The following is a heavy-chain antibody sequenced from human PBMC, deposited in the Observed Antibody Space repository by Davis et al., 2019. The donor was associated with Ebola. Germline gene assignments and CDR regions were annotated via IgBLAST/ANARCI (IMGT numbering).Heavy chain of an antibody. CDR3: ARELQDGPYYYYVMDI. CDR2: IWYDGSNK. J-gene: IGHJ6*02. V-gene: IGHV3-33*01. D-gene: IGHD2-15*01. CDR1: GFTFSSYG. Sequence: GGSLRLSCAASGFTFSSYGMHWVRQAPGKGLEWVAVIWYDGSNKYYADSVKGRFTISRDNSKNKLYLQMNSLRAEDTAVYYCARELQDGPYYYYVMDIWGQGTTVTVSS.